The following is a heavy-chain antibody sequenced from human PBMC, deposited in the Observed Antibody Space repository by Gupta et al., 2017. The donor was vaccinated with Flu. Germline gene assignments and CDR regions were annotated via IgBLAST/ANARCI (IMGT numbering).Heavy chain of an antibody. D-gene: IGHD3-3*01. V-gene: IGHV3-23*01. CDR2: ISGSDEGA. CDR3: AKGSGTEFRTYWYFDL. J-gene: IGHJ2*01. Sequence: EMQLLESGGGLVQPGGSLRLSCAASGFPFSNYVMSWGRQAPGKGLEWVSSISGSDEGAYHVDSVKGRFTVSRDNSRNTLHLQMNTLRAEDTAIYYCAKGSGTEFRTYWYFDLWGRGTLVTVSS. CDR1: GFPFSNYV.